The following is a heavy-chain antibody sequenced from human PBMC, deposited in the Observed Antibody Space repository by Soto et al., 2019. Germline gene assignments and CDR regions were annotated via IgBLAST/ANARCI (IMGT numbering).Heavy chain of an antibody. CDR3: ASGHNNWNVWMGY. V-gene: IGHV3-11*01. CDR1: GFNFSDYY. Sequence: GSLRLSCAASGFNFSDYYMTWIRQAPGRGLEWVSCISSSGSNIYYADSVKGRFTISRDNAKNSLYLHMNSLRVEDTAMYYCASGHNNWNVWMGYWGQGAVVTVSS. D-gene: IGHD1-20*01. CDR2: ISSSGSNI. J-gene: IGHJ4*02.